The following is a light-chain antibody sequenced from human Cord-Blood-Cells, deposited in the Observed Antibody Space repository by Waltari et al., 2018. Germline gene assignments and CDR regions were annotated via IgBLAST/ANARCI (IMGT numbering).Light chain of an antibody. CDR1: QSVNSN. V-gene: IGKV3-15*01. Sequence: EIVMPQCPATLSVSPGERDTHPFRASQSVNSNLAWYQQKPGQAPRLLIYGASTRATGIPARFSGSGSGTEFTLTISSLQSEDFAVYYCQQYNNWPLTFGGGTKVEIK. CDR2: GAS. CDR3: QQYNNWPLT. J-gene: IGKJ4*01.